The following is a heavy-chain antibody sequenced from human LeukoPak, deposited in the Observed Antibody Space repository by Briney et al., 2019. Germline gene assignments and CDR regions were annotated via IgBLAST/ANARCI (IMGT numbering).Heavy chain of an antibody. D-gene: IGHD3-10*01. Sequence: GASVKVSCKASGYTFTGYYMHWVRQAPGQGLEWMGWINPNSGGTNYAQKFQGRVTMTRDTSISTAYMELSRLRSDDTAVYYCARDGALGDYYYGMDVWGQGTTVTVSS. CDR1: GYTFTGYY. CDR2: INPNSGGT. J-gene: IGHJ6*02. CDR3: ARDGALGDYYYGMDV. V-gene: IGHV1-2*02.